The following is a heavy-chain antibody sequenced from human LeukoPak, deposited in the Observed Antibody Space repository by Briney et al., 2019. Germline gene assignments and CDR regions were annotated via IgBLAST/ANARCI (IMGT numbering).Heavy chain of an antibody. CDR1: GSSISSGGYY. J-gene: IGHJ4*02. D-gene: IGHD3-22*01. CDR2: IYYSGST. V-gene: IGHV4-31*03. Sequence: PSETLSLTCTVSGSSISSGGYYWSWIRQHPGKGLEWIGYIYYSGSTYYNPSLKSRVTISVDTSKNQFSLKLSSVTAADTAVYYCANNRGYYDSSAVQFDYWGQGTLVTVSS. CDR3: ANNRGYYDSSAVQFDY.